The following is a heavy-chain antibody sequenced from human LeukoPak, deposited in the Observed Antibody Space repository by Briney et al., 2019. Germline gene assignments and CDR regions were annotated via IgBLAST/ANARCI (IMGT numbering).Heavy chain of an antibody. J-gene: IGHJ4*02. V-gene: IGHV4-30-2*01. Sequence: SETLSLTCKVSGDSISSSTCNWSWIRQPPGRGLEWIGYISQSGNSYFTPSLKSRATISVDRSKNHFSLTLISVTAADTAVYYCARDQVDYDIPDHFDYWGKGTLVAVSS. CDR3: ARDQVDYDIPDHFDY. CDR2: ISQSGNS. CDR1: GDSISSSTCN. D-gene: IGHD3-22*01.